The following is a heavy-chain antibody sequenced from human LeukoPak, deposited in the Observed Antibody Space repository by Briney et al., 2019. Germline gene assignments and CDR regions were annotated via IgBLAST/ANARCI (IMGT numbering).Heavy chain of an antibody. J-gene: IGHJ5*02. V-gene: IGHV1-2*02. D-gene: IGHD3-10*01. CDR3: ARGNGETVSASLNWFDP. CDR1: GYTFTDYY. CDR2: INPNSGGT. Sequence: ASVKVSCKASGYTFTDYYMHWVRQAPGQGLEWLGWINPNSGGTNYAQKFQGRVTMTRDTSTTTAYMELRSLRYDDTAVYYCARGNGETVSASLNWFDPWGQGTLVTVSS.